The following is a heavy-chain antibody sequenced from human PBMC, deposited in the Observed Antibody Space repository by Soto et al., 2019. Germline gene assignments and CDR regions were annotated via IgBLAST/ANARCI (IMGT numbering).Heavy chain of an antibody. CDR3: TTDLWRMAVVFVFTGYLNP. D-gene: IGHD3-9*01. J-gene: IGHJ5*02. CDR1: GFTFSDAW. CDR2: IKSKNDGGTT. Sequence: GGSLRLSCAASGFTFSDAWMSWVRQAPGKGLDWVGRIKSKNDGGTTEYAAPVRGRFTISRDDSKNTLYLQMNSMKTEDTAVYYCTTDLWRMAVVFVFTGYLNPWGQGTRVPVSS. V-gene: IGHV3-15*01.